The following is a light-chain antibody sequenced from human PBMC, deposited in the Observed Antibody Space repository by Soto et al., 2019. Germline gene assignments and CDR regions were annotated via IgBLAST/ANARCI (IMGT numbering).Light chain of an antibody. CDR1: QSISRY. V-gene: IGKV1-39*01. Sequence: DIEMTQSPSSLSSSVGDIFTITCRASQSISRYLNWYQQKPRKAPNLLIYSASNLQTGVPSRFSGSGSGTDFTLTITSLQPEDFATYYCQQSYSAPRTFGQGTKVDIK. CDR3: QQSYSAPRT. CDR2: SAS. J-gene: IGKJ1*01.